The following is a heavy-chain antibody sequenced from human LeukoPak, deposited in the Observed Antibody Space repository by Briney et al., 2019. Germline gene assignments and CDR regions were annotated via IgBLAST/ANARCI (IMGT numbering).Heavy chain of an antibody. CDR3: ARGRPVVVAATNRTQYGMDV. V-gene: IGHV1-69*13. J-gene: IGHJ6*02. CDR2: IIPIFGTA. CDR1: GGTFSSYA. D-gene: IGHD2-15*01. Sequence: SVKVSCKASGGTFSSYAISWVRQAPGQGLEWMGGIIPIFGTANYAQKFQGRVTITADESTSTAYMELSSLRSEDTAVYYCARGRPVVVAATNRTQYGMDVWGQGTTVTVSS.